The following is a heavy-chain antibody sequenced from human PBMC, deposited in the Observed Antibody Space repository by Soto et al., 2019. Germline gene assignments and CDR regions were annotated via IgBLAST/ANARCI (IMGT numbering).Heavy chain of an antibody. CDR1: GGTFSSYA. CDR2: IIPIFGTA. D-gene: IGHD3-22*01. CDR3: ARGLDGYYFYGMDV. J-gene: IGHJ6*02. V-gene: IGHV1-69*13. Sequence: SVKVSCKASGGTFSSYAISWVRQAPGQGLEWMGGIIPIFGTANYAQRFQGRVTITADESTSTAYMELSSLRSEDTAVYYCARGLDGYYFYGMDVWGQGTTVTVS.